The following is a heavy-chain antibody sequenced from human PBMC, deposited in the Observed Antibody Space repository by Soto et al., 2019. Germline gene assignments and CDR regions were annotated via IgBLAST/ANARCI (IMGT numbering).Heavy chain of an antibody. Sequence: ASVKVSCKVSGYKLSELYMHWVRQAPGKGLEWMGSSDPEDGGTIYAQKFQGRVTMTEDTSTDTAYMELSSLRSEDTAVYYCATGPRGPYYSYYYGIDVWGQGTTVSV. CDR1: GYKLSELY. CDR3: ATGPRGPYYSYYYGIDV. V-gene: IGHV1-24*01. D-gene: IGHD5-12*01. J-gene: IGHJ6*02. CDR2: SDPEDGGT.